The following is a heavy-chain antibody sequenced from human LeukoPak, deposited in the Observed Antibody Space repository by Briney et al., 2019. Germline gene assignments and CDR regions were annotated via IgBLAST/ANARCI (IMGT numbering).Heavy chain of an antibody. V-gene: IGHV3-33*01. CDR2: IWYDGSNK. J-gene: IGHJ6*02. CDR1: GFTFSSYG. CDR3: ARENYYYYGMDV. Sequence: GGSLKLSCAASGFTFSSYGMHWVRQAPGKGLEWVAVIWYDGSNKYYADSVKGRFTISRDNSKNTLYLQMNSLRAEDTAVYYCARENYYYYGMDVWGQGTTVTVSS.